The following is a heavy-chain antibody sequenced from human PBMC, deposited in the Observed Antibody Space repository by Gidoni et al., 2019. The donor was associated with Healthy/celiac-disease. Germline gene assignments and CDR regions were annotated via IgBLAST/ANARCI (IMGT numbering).Heavy chain of an antibody. Sequence: GPGLVKPSETLSLTCTVSGGSISSYYWSWIRQPPGKGLELIVYIYYSGSTYYNPSLKSRVTISVDTSKNQFSLKLSSVTAADTDVYYCARFKATADHFDYWGQGTLVTVSS. CDR2: IYYSGST. CDR3: ARFKATADHFDY. CDR1: GGSISSYY. V-gene: IGHV4-59*01. D-gene: IGHD5-12*01. J-gene: IGHJ4*02.